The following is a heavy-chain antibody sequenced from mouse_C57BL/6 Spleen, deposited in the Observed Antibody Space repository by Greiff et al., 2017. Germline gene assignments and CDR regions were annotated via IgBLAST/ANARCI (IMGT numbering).Heavy chain of an antibody. CDR1: GYTFTSYW. CDR3: ARRGTTVVATGDWYFDV. J-gene: IGHJ1*03. Sequence: QVQLQQPGAELVRPGSSVKLSCKASGYTFTSYWMDWVKQRPGQGLEWIGNIYPSDSETHYNQKFKDKATLTVDKSSSTAYMQLSSLTSEDSAVYYCARRGTTVVATGDWYFDVWGTGTTVTVSS. V-gene: IGHV1-61*01. CDR2: IYPSDSET. D-gene: IGHD1-1*01.